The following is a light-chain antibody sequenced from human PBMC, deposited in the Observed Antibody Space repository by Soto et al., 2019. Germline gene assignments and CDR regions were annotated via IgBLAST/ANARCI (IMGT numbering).Light chain of an antibody. CDR2: GNS. CDR1: SSNIGAGYD. Sequence: QSALTQPPSVSGAPGQRVTISCTGSSSNIGAGYDVHWYQQLPGTAPKLLIYGNSNRPSGVPDRFSGSKSGTSAFLAITGLQAEDEADFYCQSHDSSLSAYVFGTGTKVTVL. V-gene: IGLV1-40*01. J-gene: IGLJ1*01. CDR3: QSHDSSLSAYV.